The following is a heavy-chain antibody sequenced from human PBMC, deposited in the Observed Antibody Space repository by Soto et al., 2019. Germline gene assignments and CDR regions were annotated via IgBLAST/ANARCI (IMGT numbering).Heavy chain of an antibody. V-gene: IGHV4-30-4*01. J-gene: IGHJ4*02. CDR2: IYYSGST. CDR3: ASHEDSSGYYWSVNYFDY. CDR1: VGSISSGDYY. D-gene: IGHD3-22*01. Sequence: PSETLSLTCTVSVGSISSGDYYWSWIRQPPGKGLEWIGYIYYSGSTYYNPSLKSRVTISVDTSKNQFSLKLSSVTAADTAVYYCASHEDSSGYYWSVNYFDYWGQGTLVTVSS.